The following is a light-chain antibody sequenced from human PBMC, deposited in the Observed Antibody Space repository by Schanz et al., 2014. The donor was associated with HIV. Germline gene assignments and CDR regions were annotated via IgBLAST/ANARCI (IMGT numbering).Light chain of an antibody. CDR1: SGSVSTSSH. V-gene: IGLV8-61*01. CDR2: NTN. Sequence: QAVVTQEPSLSVSPGGTVTLTCGLSSGSVSTSSHPSWYQQTPGQAPRTLIYNTNTRSSGVPDRFSGSILGNKAALTITGAQADDESDYYCVLYIGSGISVFGGGTKLTVL. J-gene: IGLJ3*02. CDR3: VLYIGSGISV.